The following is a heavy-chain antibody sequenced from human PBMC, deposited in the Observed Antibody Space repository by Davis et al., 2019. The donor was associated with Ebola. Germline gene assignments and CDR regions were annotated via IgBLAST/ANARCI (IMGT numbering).Heavy chain of an antibody. CDR2: LRGSAFAS. Sequence: GESLKISCAASGFTFSSYGMGWVRQAPGKGLEWVSSLRGSAFASYYADSVKGRFTVSRDNSKNTLYLEMNSLRGDDTAVYYCAKAKKVGATAPFDSWGQGTLVTVSS. CDR1: GFTFSSYG. CDR3: AKAKKVGATAPFDS. D-gene: IGHD1-26*01. V-gene: IGHV3-23*01. J-gene: IGHJ4*02.